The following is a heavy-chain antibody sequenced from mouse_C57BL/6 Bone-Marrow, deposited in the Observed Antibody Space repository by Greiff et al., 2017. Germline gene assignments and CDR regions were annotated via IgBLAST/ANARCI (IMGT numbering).Heavy chain of an antibody. V-gene: IGHV1-55*01. CDR3: AYDPSYWYFDV. CDR1: GYAFSSYW. D-gene: IGHD2-3*01. Sequence: QVQLQQSGAELVKPGASVKISCKASGYAFSSYWITWVKQRPGQGLEWIGDIYPGSGSTNYNEKFKSKATLTVDTSSSTAYMQLSSLTSEDSAVYYCAYDPSYWYFDVWGTGTTVTVSS. J-gene: IGHJ1*03. CDR2: IYPGSGST.